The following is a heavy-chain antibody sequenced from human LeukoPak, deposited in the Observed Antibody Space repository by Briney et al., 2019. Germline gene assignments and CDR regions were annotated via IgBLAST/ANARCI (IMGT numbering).Heavy chain of an antibody. V-gene: IGHV4-30-4*08. D-gene: IGHD6-19*01. J-gene: IGHJ5*02. Sequence: TLSLTCTVSGGSISSGDYYWSWIRQPPGKGLEWIGYIYYSGSTYYNPSLKSRVTISVDTSKNQFSLKLSSVTAADTAVYYCARWGIAVAGNNWFDPWGQGTLVTVSS. CDR2: IYYSGST. CDR3: ARWGIAVAGNNWFDP. CDR1: GGSISSGDYY.